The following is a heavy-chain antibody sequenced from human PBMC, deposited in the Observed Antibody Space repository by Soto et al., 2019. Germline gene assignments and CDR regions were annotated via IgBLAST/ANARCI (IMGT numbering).Heavy chain of an antibody. J-gene: IGHJ3*02. Sequence: SETLSLTCAVYGGSFSGYYWSWIRQPPGKGLEWIGEINHSGSTNYDPSLKSRVTISVDTSKNQFSLKLSSVTAADTAVYYCARGPFYYYGSGKKARAFDIWGQGTMVTVSS. V-gene: IGHV4-34*01. CDR1: GGSFSGYY. D-gene: IGHD3-10*01. CDR2: INHSGST. CDR3: ARGPFYYYGSGKKARAFDI.